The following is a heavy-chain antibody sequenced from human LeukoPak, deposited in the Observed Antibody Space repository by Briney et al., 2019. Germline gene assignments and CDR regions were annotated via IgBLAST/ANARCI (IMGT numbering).Heavy chain of an antibody. CDR3: ARGYYEILTGYFDS. Sequence: ASVKVSCKASGHIFTGYYLHWVRQAPGEGLEWMGWINPNSGGTNYAQKFQGRVTMTRDTSIRTAYMELSRLRSDDTAVYYCARGYYEILTGYFDSWGQGTLVTVSS. D-gene: IGHD3-9*01. CDR2: INPNSGGT. V-gene: IGHV1-2*02. J-gene: IGHJ4*02. CDR1: GHIFTGYY.